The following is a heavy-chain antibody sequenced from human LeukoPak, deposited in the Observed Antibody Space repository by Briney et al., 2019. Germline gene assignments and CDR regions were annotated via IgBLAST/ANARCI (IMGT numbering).Heavy chain of an antibody. J-gene: IGHJ5*02. CDR3: ARAPEFSSGWLLDT. Sequence: LETLSLTCTVSGGSISSYYWSWIRQPAEKGLDWIGRIHTSGSTNYNPSLKSRVTMSVDTSKNQFSLKLSSVTAADTAVYFCARAPEFSSGWLLDTWGQGILVTVSS. D-gene: IGHD6-19*01. V-gene: IGHV4-4*07. CDR2: IHTSGST. CDR1: GGSISSYY.